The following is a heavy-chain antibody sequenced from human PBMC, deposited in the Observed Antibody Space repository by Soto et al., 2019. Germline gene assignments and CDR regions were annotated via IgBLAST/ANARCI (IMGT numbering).Heavy chain of an antibody. Sequence: LKISCKGSGYSFTSYWISWVRQMPGKGLEWMGRIDPSDSYTNYSPSFQGHVTISADKSISTAYLQWSSLKASDTAMYYCARLECSGGSCYGLNWLDPWGQGTLVTVSS. CDR3: ARLECSGGSCYGLNWLDP. V-gene: IGHV5-10-1*01. J-gene: IGHJ5*02. CDR1: GYSFTSYW. D-gene: IGHD2-15*01. CDR2: IDPSDSYT.